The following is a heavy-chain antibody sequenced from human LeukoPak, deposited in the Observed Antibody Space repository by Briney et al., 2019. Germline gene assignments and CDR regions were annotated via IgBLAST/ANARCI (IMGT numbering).Heavy chain of an antibody. V-gene: IGHV3-30*03. CDR3: ARERMDCSGGSCYNYFDY. D-gene: IGHD2-15*01. CDR2: ISYDGSNK. CDR1: GFTFSSYG. Sequence: GGSLRLSCAASGFTFSSYGMHWVRQAPGKGLEWVAVISYDGSNKYYADSVKGRFTISRDNSKNTLYLQMNSLRAEDTAVYYCARERMDCSGGSCYNYFDYWGQGTLVTVSS. J-gene: IGHJ4*02.